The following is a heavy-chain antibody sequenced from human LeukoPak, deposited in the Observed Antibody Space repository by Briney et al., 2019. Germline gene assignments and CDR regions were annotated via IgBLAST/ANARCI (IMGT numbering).Heavy chain of an antibody. CDR1: GFTFRNAW. Sequence: PGGSLRLSCAASGFTFRNAWMNWVRGAPGTGREGVGRIESTTVGGTTDCAAPVKGRFPVSRDGSISTLSLQMNSLKTEATAVYYCAKDSMKWELLRVYDPFDVWCQGTMVTVSS. V-gene: IGHV3-15*07. CDR3: AKDSMKWELLRVYDPFDV. D-gene: IGHD1-26*01. CDR2: IESTTVGGTT. J-gene: IGHJ3*01.